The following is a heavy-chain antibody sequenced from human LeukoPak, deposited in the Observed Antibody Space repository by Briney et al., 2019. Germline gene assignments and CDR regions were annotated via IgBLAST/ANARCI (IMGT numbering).Heavy chain of an antibody. J-gene: IGHJ4*02. CDR2: IYPGDSDT. CDR1: GYSFTSDW. V-gene: IGHV5-51*01. CDR3: AATYSSSWYGGGPLDY. Sequence: GESLKISCQGSGYSFTSDWIGWVRQMPGKGLEWMGIIYPGDSDTKYSPSFQGQVTFSADKSISTAYLQWSSLKASDTAMYYCAATYSSSWYGGGPLDYWGQGTLVTVSS. D-gene: IGHD6-13*01.